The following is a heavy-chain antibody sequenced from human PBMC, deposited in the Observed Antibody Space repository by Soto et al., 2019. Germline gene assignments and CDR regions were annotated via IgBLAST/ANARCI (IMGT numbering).Heavy chain of an antibody. Sequence: SVKVSCKASGCTFSSYAISWVRQAPGQGLEWMGGIIPIFGTANYAQKFQGRVTITADESTSTAYMELSSLRSEDAAVYYCARGGEYDFRFWFDPWGQGTLVTVSS. D-gene: IGHD3-3*01. V-gene: IGHV1-69*13. J-gene: IGHJ5*02. CDR3: ARGGEYDFRFWFDP. CDR1: GCTFSSYA. CDR2: IIPIFGTA.